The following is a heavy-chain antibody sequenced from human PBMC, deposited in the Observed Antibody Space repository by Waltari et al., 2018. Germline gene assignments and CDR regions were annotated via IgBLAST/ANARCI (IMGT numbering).Heavy chain of an antibody. Sequence: EVQLVESGGGLVKPGGSLRLSCAASGFTFSSYSMNWVRQAPGKGLELFSSISSSSSYIYYADAVKGRFTISRDNAKNSLYLQMNSLRAEDTAVYYCATTVTTRADYWGQGTLVIVSS. CDR3: ATTVTTRADY. CDR1: GFTFSSYS. CDR2: ISSSSSYI. J-gene: IGHJ4*02. D-gene: IGHD4-17*01. V-gene: IGHV3-21*01.